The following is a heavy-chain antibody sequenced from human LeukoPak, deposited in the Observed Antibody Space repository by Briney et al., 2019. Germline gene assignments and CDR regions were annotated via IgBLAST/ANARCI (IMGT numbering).Heavy chain of an antibody. CDR3: AREGEYYYYMDV. J-gene: IGHJ6*03. CDR2: MNPNSGNT. Sequence: ASVKVSCKASGYTFTSSDINWVRQATRQGLEWMGYMNPNSGNTGYAQKFQGRVTMTRDTSISTAYMELSSLRSEDTAVYYCAREGEYYYYMDVWGRGTTVTVSS. V-gene: IGHV1-8*01. CDR1: GYTFTSSD.